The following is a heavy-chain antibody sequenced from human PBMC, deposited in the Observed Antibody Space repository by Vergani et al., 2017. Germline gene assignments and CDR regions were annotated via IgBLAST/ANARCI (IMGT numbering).Heavy chain of an antibody. Sequence: QVQLQESGPGLVKPSETLSLTCTVSGGSISSYYWSWIRQPPGKGLEWIGYIYYSGSTNYNPSLKSRVTISVDTSKNQFSLKLSSVTAADTAVYYCARGLRGYYSSTSCYTPYYYYMDVWSKGTTVTVSS. CDR2: IYYSGST. CDR1: GGSISSYY. CDR3: ARGLRGYYSSTSCYTPYYYYMDV. V-gene: IGHV4-59*01. D-gene: IGHD2-2*02. J-gene: IGHJ6*03.